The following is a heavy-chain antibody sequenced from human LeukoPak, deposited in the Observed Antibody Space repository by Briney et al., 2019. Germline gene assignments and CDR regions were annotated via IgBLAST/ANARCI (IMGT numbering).Heavy chain of an antibody. Sequence: SETLSLTCAVSGGSISSGGCSWGWIRQPPGKGLEWIGYIYHSGTTYNNPSLKSRVTISLDRSKNQFSLRLSSVTAADTSVYYCARYSMATYIDYWGQGTLVTVSS. CDR1: GGSISSGGCS. D-gene: IGHD5-12*01. J-gene: IGHJ4*02. CDR2: IYHSGTT. CDR3: ARYSMATYIDY. V-gene: IGHV4-30-2*01.